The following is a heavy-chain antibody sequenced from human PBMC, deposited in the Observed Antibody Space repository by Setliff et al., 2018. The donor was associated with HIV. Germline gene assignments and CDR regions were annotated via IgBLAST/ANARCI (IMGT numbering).Heavy chain of an antibody. CDR2: MHYSGST. CDR1: GGSISSSNYY. CDR3: ARTWWLRSNWFDP. Sequence: ASETLSLTCTVSGGSISSSNYYWGWIRQPPGKGLEYIGSMHYSGSTYYNPSLKSRVTISVDTSKNQFSLKLSSVTAADTAVYYCARTWWLRSNWFDPWGQGTLVTVSS. D-gene: IGHD5-12*01. J-gene: IGHJ5*02. V-gene: IGHV4-39*01.